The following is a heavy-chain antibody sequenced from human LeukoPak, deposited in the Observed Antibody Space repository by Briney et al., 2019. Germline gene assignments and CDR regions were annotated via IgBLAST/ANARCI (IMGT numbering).Heavy chain of an antibody. CDR2: IRYSGSA. CDR1: GDSISTYY. D-gene: IGHD3-22*01. J-gene: IGHJ4*02. CDR3: ARLVYDSRGYYFDY. V-gene: IGHV4-59*12. Sequence: SETLSLTCTVSGDSISTYYWSWIRQPPGKGLEWIGYIRYSGSANYNPSLRSRVNISIDTSKNQFSLKLSSVTAADTAVYHCARLVYDSRGYYFDYWGQGTLVTVSS.